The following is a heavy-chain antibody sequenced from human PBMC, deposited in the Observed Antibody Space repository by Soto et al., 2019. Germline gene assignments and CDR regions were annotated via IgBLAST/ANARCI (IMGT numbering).Heavy chain of an antibody. V-gene: IGHV1-46*01. D-gene: IGHD4-17*01. Sequence: ASVKVSCKASGYSFIYYYIHWVRQAPGQGLEWMGLIDPNGGSTTYAQNFQGRITLTRDTSTSTVYMELSSLRSDDTAVYYCARAPANYGDYMYYFDSWGQGTLVTVSS. CDR3: ARAPANYGDYMYYFDS. J-gene: IGHJ4*02. CDR1: GYSFIYYY. CDR2: IDPNGGST.